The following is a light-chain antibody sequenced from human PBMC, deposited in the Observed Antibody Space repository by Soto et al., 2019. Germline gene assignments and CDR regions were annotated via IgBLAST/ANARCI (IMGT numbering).Light chain of an antibody. CDR2: DVT. Sequence: QAVVTQPRSVSGSPGQSVTISCTGTSSDVGGYNYVSWYQHHPGKAPKLIIYDVTKRPSGVPDRFSGSKSGNTASLTISGLQTDDEADYYCCSYAGSYTLLFGGGTKLTVL. CDR1: SSDVGGYNY. CDR3: CSYAGSYTLL. J-gene: IGLJ2*01. V-gene: IGLV2-11*01.